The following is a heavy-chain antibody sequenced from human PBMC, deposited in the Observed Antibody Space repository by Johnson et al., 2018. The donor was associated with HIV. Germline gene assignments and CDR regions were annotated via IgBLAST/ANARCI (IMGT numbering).Heavy chain of an antibody. Sequence: VQLVESGGGLVQSGGSLRLSCAASGFTFSNAWMSWVRQAPGKGLEWVGRIKSKTDGGTTDYAAPVKGRFTISRDDSKNTLYLQMNSLKTEDTAVYSCTTGYSGSYLGAFDIWGQGTMVTVSS. CDR2: IKSKTDGGTT. CDR1: GFTFSNAW. J-gene: IGHJ3*02. CDR3: TTGYSGSYLGAFDI. D-gene: IGHD1-26*01. V-gene: IGHV3-15*01.